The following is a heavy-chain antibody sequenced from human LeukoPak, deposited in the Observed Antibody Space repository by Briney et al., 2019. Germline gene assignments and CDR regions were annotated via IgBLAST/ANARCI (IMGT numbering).Heavy chain of an antibody. CDR2: ISSSSSYI. D-gene: IGHD3-10*01. CDR1: GFTFSSYS. V-gene: IGHV3-21*01. J-gene: IGHJ4*02. CDR3: AREVRPTHFDY. Sequence: GGSLRLSCAASGFTFSSYSMNWVRQAPGKGLEWVSSISSSSSYIYYADSVKGRFTISRDNAKNSQYLQMNSLRAEDTAVYYCAREVRPTHFDYWGQGTLVTVSS.